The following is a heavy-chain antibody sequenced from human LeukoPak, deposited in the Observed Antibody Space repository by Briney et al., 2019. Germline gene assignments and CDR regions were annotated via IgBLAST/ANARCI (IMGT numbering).Heavy chain of an antibody. CDR1: GGSISSGGYY. J-gene: IGHJ5*02. CDR3: ARGSPAEGWFDP. CDR2: IYHSGST. D-gene: IGHD6-13*01. V-gene: IGHV4-30-2*01. Sequence: SETLSLTCTVSGGSISSGGYYWSWIRQPPGKGLEWIGYIYHSGSTYYIPSLKSRVTISVDRFKNQFSLKLSSVTAADTAVYYCARGSPAEGWFDPWGQGTLVTVSS.